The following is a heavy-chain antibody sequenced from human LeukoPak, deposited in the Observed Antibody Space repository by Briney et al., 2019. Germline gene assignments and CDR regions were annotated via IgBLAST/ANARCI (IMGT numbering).Heavy chain of an antibody. J-gene: IGHJ4*02. CDR1: GFTFSSYS. Sequence: PGGSLRLSCAASGFTFSSYSMNWVRQAPGKGLEWVSSISSSSSYIYYADSVKGRFTISRDNAKNSLYLQMNSLRAEDTAVYCCARGRRNGFDYWGQGTLVTVSS. D-gene: IGHD1-1*01. V-gene: IGHV3-21*01. CDR3: ARGRRNGFDY. CDR2: ISSSSSYI.